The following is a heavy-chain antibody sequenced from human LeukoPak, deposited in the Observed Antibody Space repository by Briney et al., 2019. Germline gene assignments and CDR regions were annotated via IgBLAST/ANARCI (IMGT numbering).Heavy chain of an antibody. CDR1: GFTFSSYA. CDR2: ISYDGSNK. CDR3: ARDRGFWERNSRSVDYYDSSGFTYYFDY. Sequence: GGSLRLSCAASGFTFSSYAMHWVRQAPGKGLEWVAVISYDGSNKYYADSVKGRLTISRDNSKNTLYLQMNSLRAEDTAVYYCARDRGFWERNSRSVDYYDSSGFTYYFDYWGQGTLVTVSS. D-gene: IGHD3-22*01. V-gene: IGHV3-30-3*01. J-gene: IGHJ4*02.